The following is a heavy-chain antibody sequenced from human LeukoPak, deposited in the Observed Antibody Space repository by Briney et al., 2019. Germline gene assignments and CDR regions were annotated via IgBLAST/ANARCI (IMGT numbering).Heavy chain of an antibody. D-gene: IGHD6-19*01. Sequence: SETLFLTCAVYGGSFSGYYWSWIRQPPGKGLEWIGEINHSGSTNYNPSLKSRVTISVDTSKNQFSLKLSSVTAADTAVYYCARGSAVAGTGVDYWGQGTLVTVSS. J-gene: IGHJ4*02. CDR1: GGSFSGYY. CDR3: ARGSAVAGTGVDY. CDR2: INHSGST. V-gene: IGHV4-34*01.